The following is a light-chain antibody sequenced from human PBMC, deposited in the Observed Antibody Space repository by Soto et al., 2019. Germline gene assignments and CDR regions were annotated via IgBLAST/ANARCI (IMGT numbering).Light chain of an antibody. V-gene: IGKV1-13*02. CDR2: GAS. J-gene: IGKJ4*01. CDR3: HQTKSYPST. CDR1: QDISSS. Sequence: AIQLTQSPSSLSASVGDRVTITCRASQDISSSLAWYQQKAGKAPKLLIYGASILQSGVPSGFSGSGFGTDFTLTISSLRAEDFAIYFCHQTKSYPSTFGGGTKVDIK.